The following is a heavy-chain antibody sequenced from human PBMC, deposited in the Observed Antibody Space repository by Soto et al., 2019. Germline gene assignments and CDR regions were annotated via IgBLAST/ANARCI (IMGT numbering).Heavy chain of an antibody. D-gene: IGHD3-10*01. Sequence: EVQLVESGGGLIQPGGSLRLSCAASGFTVSSNYMSWVRQAPGKGLEWVSVIYSGGSTYYADSVKGRFTISRDNSKNTLXXQMNSLRAEDTAVYYCARVGPMVRGVKGQLGYFQHWGQGTLVTVSS. CDR2: IYSGGST. J-gene: IGHJ1*01. CDR3: ARVGPMVRGVKGQLGYFQH. V-gene: IGHV3-53*01. CDR1: GFTVSSNY.